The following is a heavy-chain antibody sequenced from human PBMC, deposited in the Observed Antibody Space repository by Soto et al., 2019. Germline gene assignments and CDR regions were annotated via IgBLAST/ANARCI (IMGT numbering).Heavy chain of an antibody. Sequence: PGGSLRLSCAASGLTVSSEYMSWVRQAPGKGLEWVSVIYSGGNTYYADSVKGRFTISRDTSKNTLWLQMDSLRAEDTAVYYCVRASGSRLFGYWGQGTLVTVSS. CDR3: VRASGSRLFGY. CDR2: IYSGGNT. J-gene: IGHJ4*02. V-gene: IGHV3-53*01. D-gene: IGHD1-26*01. CDR1: GLTVSSEY.